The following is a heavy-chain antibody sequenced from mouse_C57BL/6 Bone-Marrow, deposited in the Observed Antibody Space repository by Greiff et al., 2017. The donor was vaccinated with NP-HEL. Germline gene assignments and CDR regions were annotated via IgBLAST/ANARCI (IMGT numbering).Heavy chain of an antibody. Sequence: QVQLQQSGAELARPGASVKLSCKASGYTFTSYGISWVKQRTGQGLEWIGEIYPRSGNTYYNEKFKGKATLTADKSSSTAYMELRSLTSEDSAVYFCARNDGYYEGVDYWGQGTTLTVSS. CDR1: GYTFTSYG. CDR3: ARNDGYYEGVDY. J-gene: IGHJ2*01. V-gene: IGHV1-81*01. CDR2: IYPRSGNT. D-gene: IGHD2-3*01.